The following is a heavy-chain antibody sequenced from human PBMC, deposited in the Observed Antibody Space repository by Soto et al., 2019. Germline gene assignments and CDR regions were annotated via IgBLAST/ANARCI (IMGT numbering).Heavy chain of an antibody. CDR3: ARMYYYDSSGYYPCYFDY. V-gene: IGHV4-31*03. CDR2: IYYSGST. CDR1: GGSISSGGYY. Sequence: SETLSLTCTVSGGSISSGGYYWSWIRQHPGKGLEWIGYIYYSGSTYYNPSLKSRVTISVDTSKNQFSLKLSSVTAADTAVYYCARMYYYDSSGYYPCYFDYWGQGTLVTVSS. D-gene: IGHD3-22*01. J-gene: IGHJ4*02.